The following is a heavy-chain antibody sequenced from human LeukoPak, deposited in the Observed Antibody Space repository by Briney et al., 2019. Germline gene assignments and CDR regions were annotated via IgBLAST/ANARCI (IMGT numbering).Heavy chain of an antibody. V-gene: IGHV3-23*01. CDR2: ISGSGGST. CDR3: AKRGVVIRVILVRIHKEAYYFDF. D-gene: IGHD3-22*01. J-gene: IGHJ4*02. CDR1: GVTLSNYG. Sequence: GGSLRLSCAVSGVTLSNYGMTWVRQAPGKGLERVAGISGSGGSTNYADSVKGRFTISRDNPKNTLYLQMNSLRAEDTALYFCAKRGVVIRVILVRIHKEAYYFDFWGQGALVTVSS.